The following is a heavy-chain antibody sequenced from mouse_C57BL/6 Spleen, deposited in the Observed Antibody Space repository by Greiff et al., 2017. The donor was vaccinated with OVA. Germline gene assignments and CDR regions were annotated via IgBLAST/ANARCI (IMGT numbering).Heavy chain of an antibody. V-gene: IGHV3-6*01. CDR2: ISYDGSN. Sequence: EVQLQESGPGLVKPSQSLSLTCSVTGYSITSGYYWNWIRQFPGNKLEWMGYISYDGSNNYNPSLKNRISITRDTSKNQFFLKLNSVTTEDTATYYCAREGGYDGYLFDYWGQGTTLTVSS. CDR1: GYSITSGYY. J-gene: IGHJ2*01. D-gene: IGHD2-3*01. CDR3: AREGGYDGYLFDY.